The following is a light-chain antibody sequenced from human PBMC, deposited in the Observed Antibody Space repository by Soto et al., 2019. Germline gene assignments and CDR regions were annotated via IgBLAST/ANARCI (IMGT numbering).Light chain of an antibody. CDR2: AAS. CDR3: QQYGSSPTS. CDR1: QSVSSSY. Sequence: EIVLTQSPGTLSLSPGERATLSCRASQSVSSSYLAWYQQTPSQAPRLLIYAASSRATGIPDRFSGSGSGTDFTLTISRLEHEDYAVYFCQQYGSSPTSFGEGTKVEIK. J-gene: IGKJ1*01. V-gene: IGKV3-20*01.